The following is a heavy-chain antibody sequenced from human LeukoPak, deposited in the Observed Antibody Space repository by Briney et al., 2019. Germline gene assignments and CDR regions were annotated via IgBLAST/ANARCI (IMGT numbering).Heavy chain of an antibody. V-gene: IGHV3-66*02. CDR1: AFTVSSNY. CDR3: ARDHSGSYQRAFDI. CDR2: IYGGGST. D-gene: IGHD1-26*01. Sequence: GGSLRLSCAVSAFTVSSNYVSWVRQAPGKGPEWVSVIYGGGSTNYADSVKGRFTISRDNSKNTLYLQMNSLRAEDTAVYYCARDHSGSYQRAFDIWGQGTMVTVSS. J-gene: IGHJ3*02.